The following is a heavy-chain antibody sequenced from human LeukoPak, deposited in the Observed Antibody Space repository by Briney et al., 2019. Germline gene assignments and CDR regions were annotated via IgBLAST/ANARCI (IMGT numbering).Heavy chain of an antibody. CDR3: ATVSSVAGTGFDY. D-gene: IGHD6-19*01. J-gene: IGHJ4*02. V-gene: IGHV1-18*01. CDR2: ISAYNGNT. Sequence: ASVKVSCKASGYTFTSYGISWVRQAPGQGLEWMGWISAYNGNTNYAQKLQGRVTMTEDTSTDTAYMELSSLRSEDTAVYYCATVSSVAGTGFDYWGQGTLVTVSS. CDR1: GYTFTSYG.